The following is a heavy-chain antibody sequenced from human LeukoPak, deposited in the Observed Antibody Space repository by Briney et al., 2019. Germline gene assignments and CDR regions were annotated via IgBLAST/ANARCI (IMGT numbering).Heavy chain of an antibody. J-gene: IGHJ3*02. D-gene: IGHD2-2*01. CDR1: GFTFSSYW. V-gene: IGHV3-74*01. Sequence: PGGSLRLSCAASGFTFSSYWMHWVRQAPGKGLVWVSRINSDGSSTSYADSVKGRFTISRDNAKNTLYLQMNSLRVEDTAVYYCARGGDCGSTSCYDDGFDIWGQGTMVTVSS. CDR2: INSDGSST. CDR3: ARGGDCGSTSCYDDGFDI.